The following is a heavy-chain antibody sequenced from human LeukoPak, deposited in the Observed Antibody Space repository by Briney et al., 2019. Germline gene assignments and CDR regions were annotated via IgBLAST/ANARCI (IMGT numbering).Heavy chain of an antibody. CDR1: GFTVSSHY. CDR2: IYSGGST. V-gene: IGHV3-66*01. CDR3: ARDKFRGGAFDY. D-gene: IGHD3-16*01. J-gene: IGHJ4*02. Sequence: GGSLRLSCAASGFTVSSHYISWLRQAPGKELDWVSVIYSGGSTHYADSVKGRFTISRDNSKNTLYLQMNSLRAEDTAVYYCARDKFRGGAFDYWGQGTLVTVSS.